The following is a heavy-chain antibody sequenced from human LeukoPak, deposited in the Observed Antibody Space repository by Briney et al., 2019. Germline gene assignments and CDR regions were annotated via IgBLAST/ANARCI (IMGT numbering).Heavy chain of an antibody. V-gene: IGHV4-39*01. J-gene: IGHJ5*02. CDR3: ARRAAGTIPYNWFDP. CDR2: IYYSGST. CDR1: GGSISSSSYY. D-gene: IGHD6-13*01. Sequence: SETLSLTCTVSGGSISSSSYYWGWIRQPPGKGLEWIGSIYYSGSTYYNPSLKSRVTISVDTSKNQFSLKLSSVTAADTAVYYCARRAAGTIPYNWFDPWGQGTLVTVSS.